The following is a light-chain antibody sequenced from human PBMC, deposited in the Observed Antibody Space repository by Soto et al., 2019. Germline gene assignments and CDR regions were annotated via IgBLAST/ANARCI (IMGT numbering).Light chain of an antibody. Sequence: SVLTQPASVSGSPGQSITISCTGTSSDVVGYNYVSWYQQHPGKAPKLMIYEVSNRPSGVSNRFSGSKSGNTASLTISGLQAKDEADYYCTSYTGSSTVVFGGGTKVTVL. CDR3: TSYTGSSTVV. J-gene: IGLJ2*01. V-gene: IGLV2-14*01. CDR2: EVS. CDR1: SSDVVGYNY.